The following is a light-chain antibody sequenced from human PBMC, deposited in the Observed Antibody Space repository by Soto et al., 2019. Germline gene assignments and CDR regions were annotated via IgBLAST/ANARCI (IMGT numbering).Light chain of an antibody. CDR3: QQRSNWPRFT. CDR1: QSVSSY. V-gene: IGKV3-11*01. Sequence: EIVLTQSPATLSLSPGERATLSCRASQSVSSYLAWYQQKPGQAPRLLIYDVSNRATGIPARFSGSGSGTDFTPTISSLEPEDFAVYYCQQRSNWPRFTFGPGTKVDIK. J-gene: IGKJ3*01. CDR2: DVS.